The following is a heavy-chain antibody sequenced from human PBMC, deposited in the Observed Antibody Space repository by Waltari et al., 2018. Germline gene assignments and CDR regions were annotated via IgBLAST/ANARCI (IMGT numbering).Heavy chain of an antibody. CDR1: GGSFSGYY. J-gene: IGHJ2*01. Sequence: QVQLQQWGAGLLKPSETLSLPCAVYGGSFSGYYWSWIRQPPGKGLEWIGDINHSGSTNYNPSLKSRVTISVDTYKNQFSLKLSSVTAADTAVYYCARGRSGYFDLWGRGTLVTVSS. CDR2: INHSGST. D-gene: IGHD3-10*01. V-gene: IGHV4-34*01. CDR3: ARGRSGYFDL.